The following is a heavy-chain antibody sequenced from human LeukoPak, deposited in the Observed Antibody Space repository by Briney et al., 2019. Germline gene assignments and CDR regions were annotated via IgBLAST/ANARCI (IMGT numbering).Heavy chain of an antibody. CDR1: GFTFSSYG. CDR3: AKDRHYYDSSALDY. Sequence: GGSLRLSCAASGFTFSSYGMHWVRQAPGKGLEWVAVISYDGSNKYYADSVKGRFTISRDNSKNTLYLQMNSLRAEDTAVYYCAKDRHYYDSSALDYWGQGTLVTVSS. V-gene: IGHV3-30*18. J-gene: IGHJ4*02. CDR2: ISYDGSNK. D-gene: IGHD3-22*01.